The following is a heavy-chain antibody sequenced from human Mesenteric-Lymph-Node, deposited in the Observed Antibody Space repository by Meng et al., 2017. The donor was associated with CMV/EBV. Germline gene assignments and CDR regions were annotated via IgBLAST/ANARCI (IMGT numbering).Heavy chain of an antibody. D-gene: IGHD3-10*01. CDR3: ATIWFGELIVGPLYYYGMDV. CDR2: INPNTGDT. J-gene: IGHJ6*02. Sequence: ASVKVSCKASGYTFTDYYLHWVRQAPGQGLEWMGRINPNTGDTNYAQKFQGRVTLTRDTSITTAYMELTGLTSDDTAVYYCATIWFGELIVGPLYYYGMDVWGQGTTVTVSS. V-gene: IGHV1-2*06. CDR1: GYTFTDYY.